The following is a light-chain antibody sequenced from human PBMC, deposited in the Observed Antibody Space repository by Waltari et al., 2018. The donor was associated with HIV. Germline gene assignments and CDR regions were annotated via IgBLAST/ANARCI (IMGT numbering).Light chain of an antibody. V-gene: IGKV1-5*03. CDR3: QQYRGFRT. CDR2: KAS. J-gene: IGKJ1*01. CDR1: KSVYVW. Sequence: DAQMTQSPSTLSASVGDRVTITCRASKSVYVWLAWYQQKPGQAPKLLFYKASSLQSGVPSRFSGSGSGTEFTLTISNLQPDDFGIYYCQQYRGFRTFGQGTEVAIK.